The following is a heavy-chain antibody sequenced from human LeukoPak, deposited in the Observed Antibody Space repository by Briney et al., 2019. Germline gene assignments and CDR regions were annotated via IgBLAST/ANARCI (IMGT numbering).Heavy chain of an antibody. Sequence: SETLSLTCTVSGGSISSSSYYWGWIRQPPGKGLEWIGSIYYSGSTYYNPSLKSRVTISVDTSKNQFSLKLSSVTAADTAVYYCARRRGSGCDYWGRGTLVTVSS. CDR1: GGSISSSSYY. CDR2: IYYSGST. D-gene: IGHD6-19*01. CDR3: ARRRGSGCDY. V-gene: IGHV4-39*01. J-gene: IGHJ4*02.